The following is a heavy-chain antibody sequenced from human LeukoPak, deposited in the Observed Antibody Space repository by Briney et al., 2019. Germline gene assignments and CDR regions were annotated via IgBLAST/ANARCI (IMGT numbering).Heavy chain of an antibody. J-gene: IGHJ4*02. Sequence: SETLSLTCTVSGGSISSYYWSWIRQPAGKGLEWIGRIYTSGSTNYNPSLKSRVTMSVDTSKNQFSLKLSSVTAADTAVYYCARRKNKALNSSSWAFYYFDYWGQGTLVTVSS. CDR1: GGSISSYY. V-gene: IGHV4-4*07. CDR3: ARRKNKALNSSSWAFYYFDY. D-gene: IGHD6-13*01. CDR2: IYTSGST.